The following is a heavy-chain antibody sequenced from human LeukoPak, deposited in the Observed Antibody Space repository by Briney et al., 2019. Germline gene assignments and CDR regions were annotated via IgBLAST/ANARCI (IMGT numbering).Heavy chain of an antibody. CDR2: IYHSGST. CDR3: AREEYSSGYDY. V-gene: IGHV4-30-2*01. J-gene: IGHJ4*02. D-gene: IGHD3-22*01. CDR1: GGSISSGGYS. Sequence: SQTLSLTCAVSGGSISSGGYSWSWIRQPPGKGLEWIGYIYHSGSTYYNPSLKSRVTISVDRSKNQFSLKLSSVTAADTAVYYCAREEYSSGYDYWGQGTLVTVSS.